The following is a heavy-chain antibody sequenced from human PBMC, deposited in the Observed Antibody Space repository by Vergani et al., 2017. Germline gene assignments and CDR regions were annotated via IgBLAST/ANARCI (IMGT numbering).Heavy chain of an antibody. J-gene: IGHJ6*03. CDR2: ISGSGSTI. CDR3: AITVTTRSYYIDV. V-gene: IGHV3-23*01. D-gene: IGHD4-17*01. Sequence: EVQLLESGGGLVQPGGSLRLSCAASGFTFSSYAMSWVRQAPGKGLEWVSAISGSGSTIYYADSVKGRFTISRDNAKNSLYLQMNSLRAEDTAVYYCAITVTTRSYYIDVWGKGTTVTVSS. CDR1: GFTFSSYA.